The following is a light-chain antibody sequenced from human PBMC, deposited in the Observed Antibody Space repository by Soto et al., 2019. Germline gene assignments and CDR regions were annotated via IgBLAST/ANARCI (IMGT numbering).Light chain of an antibody. Sequence: DIQMTQSPSSVSASVGDRVTITCRASQVISSWLVWYQQKPGKAPKLLLYKASTLQSGVPSRFSGSASGTEFTRSISSLQPEDFATYYCQQASSFPFTFGGGTEVEIK. CDR1: QVISSW. V-gene: IGKV1-12*01. J-gene: IGKJ4*01. CDR3: QQASSFPFT. CDR2: KAS.